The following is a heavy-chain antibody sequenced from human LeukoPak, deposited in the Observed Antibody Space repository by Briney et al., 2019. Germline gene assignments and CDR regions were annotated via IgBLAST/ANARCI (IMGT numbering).Heavy chain of an antibody. CDR1: GGSISSHY. D-gene: IGHD6-13*01. CDR2: IYYSGST. CDR3: ARLSTPRISDSSSWPVIDY. Sequence: PSETLSLTCTVSGGSISSHYWSWIRQPPGKGLEWIGYIYYSGSTNYNPSLKSRVTISVDTSKNQFSLKLSSVTAADTAVYYCARLSTPRISDSSSWPVIDYWGQGTLVTVSS. J-gene: IGHJ4*02. V-gene: IGHV4-59*08.